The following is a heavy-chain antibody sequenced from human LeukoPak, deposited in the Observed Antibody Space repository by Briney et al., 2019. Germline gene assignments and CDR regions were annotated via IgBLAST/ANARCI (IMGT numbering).Heavy chain of an antibody. J-gene: IGHJ4*02. D-gene: IGHD3-10*01. CDR3: ASSVAYGSGSYYNPHRYYFDY. Sequence: SVKVSCKASGGTFSSYAISWVRQAPGQGLEWMGRIIPILGIANHAQKFQGRVTITADKSTSTAYMELSSLRSEDTAVYYCASSVAYGSGSYYNPHRYYFDYWGQGTLITVSS. V-gene: IGHV1-69*04. CDR1: GGTFSSYA. CDR2: IIPILGIA.